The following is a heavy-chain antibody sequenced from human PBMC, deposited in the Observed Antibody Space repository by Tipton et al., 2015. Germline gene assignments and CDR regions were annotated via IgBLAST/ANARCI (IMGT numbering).Heavy chain of an antibody. CDR1: GYTFTGHY. V-gene: IGHV1-2*02. Sequence: QLVQSGAEVKRPGASVKVSCKASGYTFTGHYVHWVRQAPGQGLEWMGWINPNSGGTNYAQKFQGRLIMTRDTSTSTVYMELSSLRFEDTAVYYCARSISGSYFGYWGQGTLVTVSS. CDR3: ARSISGSYFGY. J-gene: IGHJ4*02. D-gene: IGHD1-26*01. CDR2: INPNSGGT.